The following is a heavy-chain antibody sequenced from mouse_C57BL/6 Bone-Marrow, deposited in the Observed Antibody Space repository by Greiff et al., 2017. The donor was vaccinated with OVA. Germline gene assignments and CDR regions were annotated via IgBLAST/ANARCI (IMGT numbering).Heavy chain of an antibody. CDR2: IWSGGST. Sequence: QVQLKESGPGLVQPSQSLSITCTVSGFSLTSYGVHWVRQSPGKGLEWLGVIWSGGSTDYNAAFISRLSISKDNSKSQVFFKMNSQQADDTAIYYCARYYYGSSYGFAYWGQGTLVTVSA. D-gene: IGHD1-1*01. CDR1: GFSLTSYG. V-gene: IGHV2-2*01. CDR3: ARYYYGSSYGFAY. J-gene: IGHJ3*01.